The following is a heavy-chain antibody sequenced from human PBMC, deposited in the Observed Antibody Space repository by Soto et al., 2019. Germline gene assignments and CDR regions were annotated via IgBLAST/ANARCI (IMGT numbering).Heavy chain of an antibody. CDR1: GYSFASYW. Sequence: LGESLKSSCKGSGYSFASYWISWVRQMPAKGLEWMGRIDPSDSYANYSPSFQGHVTFSADKSISTAYLQWSSLRASDTAMYYCARNKAFYYDSSGAWGQGTMVTVS. D-gene: IGHD3-22*01. CDR3: ARNKAFYYDSSGA. CDR2: IDPSDSYA. V-gene: IGHV5-10-1*01. J-gene: IGHJ5*02.